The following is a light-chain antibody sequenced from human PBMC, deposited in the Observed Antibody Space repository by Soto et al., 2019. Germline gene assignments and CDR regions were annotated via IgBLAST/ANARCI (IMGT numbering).Light chain of an antibody. V-gene: IGKV3-15*01. CDR1: QSVGSS. CDR3: QQYNDWPRYT. CDR2: GAS. J-gene: IGKJ2*01. Sequence: EIVMTQSPATLSVSPGEGASLSCRASQSVGSSLAWYQQKPGQAPRLLIFGASTRATGIPARCTGSGSRTDFTLSLSSLQSEDFAIYYCQQYNDWPRYTFGQGTKLEIK.